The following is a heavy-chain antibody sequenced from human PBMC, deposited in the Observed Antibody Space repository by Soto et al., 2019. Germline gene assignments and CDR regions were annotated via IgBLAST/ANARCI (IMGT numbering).Heavy chain of an antibody. D-gene: IGHD6-6*01. J-gene: IGHJ4*02. CDR1: GGSFSTDY. V-gene: IGHV4-34*01. CDR2: INRSGGT. Sequence: PSETLSLTCAVYGGSFSTDYWSWIRQPPGKGLEWIGEINRSGGTNYNPSLKSRVTISVATSKNQFSLKLSSVTAADTAVYYCARVLAARASRDFDYWGQGTLVTVSS. CDR3: ARVLAARASRDFDY.